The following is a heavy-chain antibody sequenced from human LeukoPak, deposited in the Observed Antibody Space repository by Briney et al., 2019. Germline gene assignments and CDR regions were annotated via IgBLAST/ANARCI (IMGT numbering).Heavy chain of an antibody. Sequence: SETLSLTCTVSGGSISSSSYYWGWIRQPPGKGLEWIGSIYYSGSTYYNPSLKSRVTISVDTSKNQFSLKLSSVTAADTAAYYCATQFYTITIFGVVTLYYFDYWGQGTLVTVSS. CDR3: ATQFYTITIFGVVTLYYFDY. V-gene: IGHV4-39*01. CDR2: IYYSGST. J-gene: IGHJ4*02. CDR1: GGSISSSSYY. D-gene: IGHD3-3*01.